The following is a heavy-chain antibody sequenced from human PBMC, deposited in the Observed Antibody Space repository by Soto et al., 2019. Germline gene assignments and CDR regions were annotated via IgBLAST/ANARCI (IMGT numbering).Heavy chain of an antibody. Sequence: ASVKVSCKASGYTFTSYGISWVRQAPGQGLEWMGWISAYNGNTNYAQKLQGRVTMTTDTSTSTAYMELRSLRSDDTAVYYCARVGAYDFWRGYLPELGYYYYYMDVWGKGTTVTVSS. J-gene: IGHJ6*03. CDR2: ISAYNGNT. CDR1: GYTFTSYG. CDR3: ARVGAYDFWRGYLPELGYYYYYMDV. V-gene: IGHV1-18*01. D-gene: IGHD3-3*01.